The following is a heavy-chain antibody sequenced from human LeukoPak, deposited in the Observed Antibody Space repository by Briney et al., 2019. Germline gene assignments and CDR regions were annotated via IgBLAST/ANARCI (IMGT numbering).Heavy chain of an antibody. CDR1: GGSISNDNSY. D-gene: IGHD6-25*01. Sequence: PSQTLSLTCTVSGGSISNDNSYWSWIRQPAGKGLEWIGRIYTSGSTNYNPSLKSRVTISVDKSKNQFSLKLNSVTAADTAIYYCAREETAAAGYFDYWGQGTLVTVSS. J-gene: IGHJ4*02. CDR3: AREETAAAGYFDY. V-gene: IGHV4-61*02. CDR2: IYTSGST.